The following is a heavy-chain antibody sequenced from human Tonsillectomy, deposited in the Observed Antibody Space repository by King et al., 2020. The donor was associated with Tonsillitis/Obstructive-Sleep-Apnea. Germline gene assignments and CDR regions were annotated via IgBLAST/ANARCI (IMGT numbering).Heavy chain of an antibody. V-gene: IGHV4-39*01. CDR2: IYYSGST. Sequence: LQLQESGPGLVKPSETLSLTCTVSGGSISSSSYYWGWIRQPPGKGLEWIGSIYYSGSTYYNPSLKSRVTISVDTSKNQFSLKLSSVTAADTAVYYCARSRSYCTNGVCYQNWFDPWGQGTLVTVSS. CDR1: GGSISSSSYY. J-gene: IGHJ5*02. D-gene: IGHD2-8*01. CDR3: ARSRSYCTNGVCYQNWFDP.